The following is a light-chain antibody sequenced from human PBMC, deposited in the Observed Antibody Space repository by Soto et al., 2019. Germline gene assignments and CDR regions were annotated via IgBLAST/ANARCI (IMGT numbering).Light chain of an antibody. CDR2: WAS. CDR1: QSVLYSPNNKNY. CDR3: HQYFLTPYT. V-gene: IGKV4-1*01. Sequence: IVMTQSPDSLAVSLGERATINCKSSQSVLYSPNNKNYLAWYQQKPGQPPKLLIYWASTRESGVPGRFSGSGSATDFTLTISSLQAEDVAVYFCHQYFLTPYTFGQGTKLEIK. J-gene: IGKJ2*01.